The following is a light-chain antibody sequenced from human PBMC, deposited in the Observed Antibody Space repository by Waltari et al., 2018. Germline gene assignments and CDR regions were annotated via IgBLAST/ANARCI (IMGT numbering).Light chain of an antibody. CDR1: ESLTSY. CDR3: QQRST. V-gene: IGKV3-11*01. J-gene: IGKJ2*01. CDR2: DTS. Sequence: EIVLTQSPATLSLSPGAIATLSCRASESLTSYLAWYQHKPGQAPRLLIYDTSNRATGIPARFSGSGSGADFTLIISSLEPEDFGVYYCQQRSTFGQGTKLEIK.